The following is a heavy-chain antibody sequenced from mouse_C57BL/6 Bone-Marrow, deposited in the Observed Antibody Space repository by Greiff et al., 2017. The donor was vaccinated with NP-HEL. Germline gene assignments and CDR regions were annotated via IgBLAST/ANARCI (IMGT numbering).Heavy chain of an antibody. D-gene: IGHD2-2*01. CDR2: IYPGDGDT. Sequence: VQLQQSGASVKISCKASGYAFSSYWMNWVKQRPGKGLEWIGQIYPGDGDTNYNGKFKGKATLTADKSSSTAYMQLSSLTSEDSAVYFCARLGYHEYWGQGTTLTVSS. CDR3: ARLGYHEY. V-gene: IGHV1-80*01. J-gene: IGHJ2*01. CDR1: GYAFSSYW.